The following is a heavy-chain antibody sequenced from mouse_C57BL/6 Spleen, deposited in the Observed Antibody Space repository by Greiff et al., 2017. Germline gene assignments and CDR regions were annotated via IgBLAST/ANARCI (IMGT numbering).Heavy chain of an antibody. D-gene: IGHD2-3*01. CDR3: ARHRDDGYAMDY. Sequence: DVMLVESGGDLVKPGGSLKLSCAASGFTFSSYGMSWVRQTPDKRLEWVATISSGGSYTYYPDSVKGRFTISRDNAKNTLYLQMSSLKSEDTAMYYCARHRDDGYAMDYWGQGTSVTVSS. CDR2: ISSGGSYT. CDR1: GFTFSSYG. V-gene: IGHV5-6*02. J-gene: IGHJ4*01.